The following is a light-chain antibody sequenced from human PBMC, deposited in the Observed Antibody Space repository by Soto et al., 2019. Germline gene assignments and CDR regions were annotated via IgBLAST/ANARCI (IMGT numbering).Light chain of an antibody. J-gene: IGKJ2*01. CDR1: QSISSSY. V-gene: IGKV3-20*01. CDR3: QKYGSSSYT. CDR2: AAS. Sequence: EIVLTQSPGTLSLSPGERATLSCRASQSISSSYLAWYQQKPGQAPRLLIYAASSRATGIPDRFSGSGSGPDFTLTISRLEPEDFAVYYCQKYGSSSYTFGQGTQLEIK.